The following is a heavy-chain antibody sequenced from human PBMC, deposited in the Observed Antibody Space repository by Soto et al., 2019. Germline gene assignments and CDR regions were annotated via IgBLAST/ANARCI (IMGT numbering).Heavy chain of an antibody. CDR3: ARGHHYHMIKDVDMSEY. Sequence: SVKVSCKASGGTFSSYGLSWVRQAPGQGLEWMGGIVPVFGTANYAQKLQGRVTITADESTSTAYMELSSLRSEDTAMYYCARGHHYHMIKDVDMSEYWGQGTRVTVSS. V-gene: IGHV1-69*13. J-gene: IGHJ4*02. CDR1: GGTFSSYG. CDR2: IVPVFGTA. D-gene: IGHD5-12*01.